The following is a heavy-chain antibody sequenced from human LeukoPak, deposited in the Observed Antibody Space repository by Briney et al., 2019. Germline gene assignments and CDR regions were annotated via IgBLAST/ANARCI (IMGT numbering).Heavy chain of an antibody. Sequence: SETLSLTCSVSGGTIGGYYWSWIRQPPGKGLEWIGYIYYSGSTNYNPSLKSRVTISVDTSKNQFSLKLSSVTAADTAVYYCARDRGHSSGSNFDYWGQGTLVTVSS. CDR1: GGTIGGYY. CDR3: ARDRGHSSGSNFDY. D-gene: IGHD3-22*01. V-gene: IGHV4-59*01. CDR2: IYYSGST. J-gene: IGHJ4*02.